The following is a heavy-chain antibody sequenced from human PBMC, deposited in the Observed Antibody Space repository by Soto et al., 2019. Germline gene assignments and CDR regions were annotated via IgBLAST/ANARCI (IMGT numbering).Heavy chain of an antibody. D-gene: IGHD2-21*02. CDR1: GGSISSSSYY. V-gene: IGHV4-39*01. Sequence: SETLSLTCTVSGGSISSSSYYWGWIRQPPGKGLEWIGSIYYSGSTYYNPSLKSRVTISVDTSKNQFSLKLSSVTAADTAVYYCARLPLAYCGGDCYAYYHYGMDVWGQGTTVTVSS. CDR3: ARLPLAYCGGDCYAYYHYGMDV. CDR2: IYYSGST. J-gene: IGHJ6*02.